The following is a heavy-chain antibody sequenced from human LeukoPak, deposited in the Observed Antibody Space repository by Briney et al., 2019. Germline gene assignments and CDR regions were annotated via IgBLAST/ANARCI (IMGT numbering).Heavy chain of an antibody. CDR1: GCTFTSYG. J-gene: IGHJ6*02. Sequence: ASVKVSCKASGCTFTSYGISWVRQAPGQGLEWMGWISAYSGNTNYAQKLQGRVTMTTDTSTSTAYMELRSLRSDDTAVYYCAREKYSSSWYVGSGMDVWGQGTTVTVSS. V-gene: IGHV1-18*01. CDR3: AREKYSSSWYVGSGMDV. CDR2: ISAYSGNT. D-gene: IGHD6-13*01.